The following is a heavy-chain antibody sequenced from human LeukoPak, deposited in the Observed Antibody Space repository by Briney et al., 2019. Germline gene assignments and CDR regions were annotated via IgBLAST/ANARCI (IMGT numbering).Heavy chain of an antibody. V-gene: IGHV3-74*01. Sequence: GGSLRLSCAASGFTFSYYWMHWVRQAPGKGLVWVSRIDSDGSSTSYADSVKGRFTISRDNAKNTLYLQMNSLRAEDTAVYYCARDQGSSNYFDYWGQGTLVTVSS. D-gene: IGHD6-13*01. J-gene: IGHJ4*02. CDR1: GFTFSYYW. CDR2: IDSDGSST. CDR3: ARDQGSSNYFDY.